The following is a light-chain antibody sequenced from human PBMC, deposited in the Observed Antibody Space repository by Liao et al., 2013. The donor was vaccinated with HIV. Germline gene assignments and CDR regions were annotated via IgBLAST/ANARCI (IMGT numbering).Light chain of an antibody. V-gene: IGLV3-1*01. CDR2: QDT. CDR1: KLGDQY. Sequence: SYELTQPPSVSVSPGQTASITCSGDKLGDQYACWYQQKPGQSPVLVMYQDTKRPSGIPERFSGSNSGNTATLTISGTQAMDEADYYCQVWDSSSDQDVVFGGGTKLTVV. J-gene: IGLJ2*01. CDR3: QVWDSSSDQDVV.